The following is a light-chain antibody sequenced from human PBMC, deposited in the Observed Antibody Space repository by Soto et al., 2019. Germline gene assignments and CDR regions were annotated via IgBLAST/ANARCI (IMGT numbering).Light chain of an antibody. CDR3: AAWDDSLNGVV. CDR1: SSNIGSNT. Sequence: QSVLTQPPSASGTPGQRVTISCSGSSSNIGSNTVNWYQQLAGTAPKLLIYSNNQRPSGVPDRFSGSKSGTSASLAISGLQSEDEADYYCAAWDDSLNGVVFGGGTTLTVL. CDR2: SNN. V-gene: IGLV1-44*01. J-gene: IGLJ2*01.